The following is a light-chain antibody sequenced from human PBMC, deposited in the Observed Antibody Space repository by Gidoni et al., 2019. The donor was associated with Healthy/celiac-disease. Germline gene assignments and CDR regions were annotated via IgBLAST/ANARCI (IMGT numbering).Light chain of an antibody. CDR2: AAS. V-gene: IGKV1-39*01. J-gene: IGKJ4*01. CDR1: QSISSY. CDR3: QQSYSTPPT. Sequence: DIQMTQSPSSLSASVGDRVTITCRARQSISSYLNWYQQKPGKAPKLLIYAASSLQSGVPSRFSGSGSGTDFTLTISSLQPEDFATYYCQQSYSTPPTFGGETKVEIK.